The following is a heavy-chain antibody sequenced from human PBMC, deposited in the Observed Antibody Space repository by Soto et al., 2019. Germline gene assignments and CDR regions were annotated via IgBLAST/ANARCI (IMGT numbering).Heavy chain of an antibody. CDR2: INTKPGRK. CDR1: GYSFTDYY. CDR3: TTVRPTGFFDP. J-gene: IGHJ5*02. V-gene: IGHV1-2*02. D-gene: IGHD3-3*01. Sequence: QVHLVQSGAEVKKPGASVKVSCKASGYSFTDYYMHWLRQAPGQGLEWMGWINTKPGRKNYAQRVQGRVTMTGDTSITTAYIELTRLRSDGMVAYYCTTVRPTGFFDPCCQGTVFTV.